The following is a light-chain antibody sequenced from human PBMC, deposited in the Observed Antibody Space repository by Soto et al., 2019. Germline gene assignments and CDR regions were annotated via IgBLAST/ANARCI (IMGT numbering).Light chain of an antibody. CDR1: QSVSSSL. V-gene: IGKV3-20*01. CDR3: HQDGSSPLFT. Sequence: EVVLTQSPGTLSLSPGERATLSCSASQSVSSSLLAWYQQKPGQSPRLLIYGASSRATGIPDRFSGSGSGTDFTLTISRLEPGDFAVYYCHQDGSSPLFTFGQGTNLEI. J-gene: IGKJ2*01. CDR2: GAS.